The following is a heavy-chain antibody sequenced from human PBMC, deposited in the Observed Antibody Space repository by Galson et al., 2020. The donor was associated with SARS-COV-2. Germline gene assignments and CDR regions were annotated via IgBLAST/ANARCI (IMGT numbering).Heavy chain of an antibody. CDR1: GGSISSGGYS. Sequence: SETLSLTCTVSGGSISSGGYSWSWLRQYPGKGLEWIGHTYYSGYPYYNPSLKSRVIISVDTSKNQFSLRLSSVTAADTAMYYCARTQGDDTSGYTNWYFDLWGRGTLVTVSS. D-gene: IGHD3-22*01. V-gene: IGHV4-31*03. J-gene: IGHJ2*01. CDR3: ARTQGDDTSGYTNWYFDL. CDR2: TYYSGYP.